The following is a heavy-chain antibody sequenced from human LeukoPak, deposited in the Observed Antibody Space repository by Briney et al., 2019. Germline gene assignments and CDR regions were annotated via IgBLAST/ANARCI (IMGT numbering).Heavy chain of an antibody. V-gene: IGHV4-59*12. J-gene: IGHJ4*02. CDR1: GGSISSYY. CDR3: ARDLGAVAGTLYYFDY. CDR2: IYYSGST. D-gene: IGHD6-19*01. Sequence: SETLSLTCTVSGGSISSYYWSWIRQPPGKGLEWIGYIYYSGSTNYNPSLKSRVTISVDTSKNQFSLKLSSVTAADTAVYYCARDLGAVAGTLYYFDYWGQGTLVTVSS.